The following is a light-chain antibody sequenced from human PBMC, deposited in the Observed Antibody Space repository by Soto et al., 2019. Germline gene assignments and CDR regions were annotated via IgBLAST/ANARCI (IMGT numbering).Light chain of an antibody. CDR1: NIASKD. CDR3: QVWDIFSDHVI. J-gene: IGLJ2*01. Sequence: SYELTQPPSVSVAPGQTARITCGGNNIASKDAHWYQQRPGQAPLLVVYDDSDRPSGIPERFSGSNSGNTATLTINRVEAGDEADYYCQVWDIFSDHVIFGGGTKLTVL. V-gene: IGLV3-21*02. CDR2: DDS.